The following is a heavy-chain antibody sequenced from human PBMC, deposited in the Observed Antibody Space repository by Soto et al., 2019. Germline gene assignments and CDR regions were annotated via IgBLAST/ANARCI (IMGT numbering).Heavy chain of an antibody. Sequence: SETLSLTCTVSGGSVSNTDSYWSWIRQAPGKGLEWVGHIYYSGTTYYNPSLKGRLTISVDTSKNQFSLTLTSVTAADTAVYFCARGRLSGHPTPPHDYRGQGTLVTVS. CDR2: IYYSGTT. CDR3: ARGRLSGHPTPPHDY. J-gene: IGHJ4*02. CDR1: GGSVSNTDSY. D-gene: IGHD2-21*02. V-gene: IGHV4-30-4*01.